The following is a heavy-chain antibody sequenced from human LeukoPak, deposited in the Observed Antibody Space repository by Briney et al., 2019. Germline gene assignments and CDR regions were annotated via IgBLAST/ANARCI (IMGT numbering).Heavy chain of an antibody. Sequence: GESLKISCKGSGYSFTSYWIGWVRQMPGKGLEWMGIIYPGDSDIRYSPSFQGQVTISADKSVSTASLQWSSLKASDTAMYYCARQGCSSTSCSAFDFWGQGTLVTVSS. D-gene: IGHD2-2*01. J-gene: IGHJ4*02. CDR3: ARQGCSSTSCSAFDF. V-gene: IGHV5-51*01. CDR1: GYSFTSYW. CDR2: IYPGDSDI.